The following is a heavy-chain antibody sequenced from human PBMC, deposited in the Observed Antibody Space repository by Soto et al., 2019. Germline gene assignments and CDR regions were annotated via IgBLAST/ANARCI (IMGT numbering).Heavy chain of an antibody. D-gene: IGHD1-26*01. CDR1: GFTFSSYG. J-gene: IGHJ6*02. CDR2: ISYDGSNK. Sequence: QVQLVESGGGVVQPGRSLRLSCAASGFTFSSYGMHWVRQAPGKGLEWVAVISYDGSNKYYADSVKGRFTISRDNSKNTLYLQMNSLRAEDTAVYYCANRWIVGATQDYYYGMDVWGQGTTVTVSS. CDR3: ANRWIVGATQDYYYGMDV. V-gene: IGHV3-30*18.